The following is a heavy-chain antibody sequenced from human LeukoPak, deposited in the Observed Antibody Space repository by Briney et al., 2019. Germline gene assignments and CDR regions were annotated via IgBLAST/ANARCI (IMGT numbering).Heavy chain of an antibody. Sequence: SETLSLTCTVSGGSISSSSYYWGWIRQPPGKGLEWIGSIYYSGSTYYNPSLKSRVTISVDTSKKQFSLKLSSVTAADTAVYYCARVPLYYDILTEGGDAFDIWGQGTMVTVSS. CDR2: IYYSGST. CDR3: ARVPLYYDILTEGGDAFDI. CDR1: GGSISSSSYY. J-gene: IGHJ3*02. V-gene: IGHV4-39*07. D-gene: IGHD3-9*01.